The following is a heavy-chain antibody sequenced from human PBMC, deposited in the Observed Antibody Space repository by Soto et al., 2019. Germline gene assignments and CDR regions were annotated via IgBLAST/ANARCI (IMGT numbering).Heavy chain of an antibody. CDR2: ISAYNGNT. V-gene: IGHV1-18*01. Sequence: ASVKVSCKASGYTFTSYGISWVRQAPGQGLEWMGWISAYNGNTNYAQKLQGRVTMTTDTSTSTAYMELRSLRSDDTAVYYCARVEIRSSMGTTVWFDPWGQGTLVTVSS. CDR3: ARVEIRSSMGTTVWFDP. D-gene: IGHD1-26*01. J-gene: IGHJ5*02. CDR1: GYTFTSYG.